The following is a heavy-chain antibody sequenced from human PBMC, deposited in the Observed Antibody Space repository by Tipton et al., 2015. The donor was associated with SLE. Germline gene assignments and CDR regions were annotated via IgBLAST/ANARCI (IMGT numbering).Heavy chain of an antibody. CDR3: ARDDNGDQGYLQH. V-gene: IGHV1-18*01. CDR2: ISAYSGNT. CDR1: GYIFPSYG. Sequence: QVQLVQSGAEVKKPGASVKVSCKASGYIFPSYGISWLRQAPGQGLEWMGWISAYSGNTNYAQKVQGRVSMTRETSAGTAYMELRSLISDDTAVYYCARDDNGDQGYLQHWGQGTLVTVSS. J-gene: IGHJ1*01. D-gene: IGHD4-17*01.